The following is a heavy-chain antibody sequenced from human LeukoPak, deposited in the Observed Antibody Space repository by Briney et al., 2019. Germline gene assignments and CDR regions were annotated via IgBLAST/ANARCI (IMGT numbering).Heavy chain of an antibody. Sequence: GGSLRLSCAASGFTFSSYAMSWVRQAPGKGLEWVSAISGSGGSTYYADSVKGRFTISRDNAKNSLYLQMNSLRAEDTAVYYCAGTLFWGDNWFDPWGQGTLVTVSS. CDR1: GFTFSSYA. J-gene: IGHJ5*02. CDR2: ISGSGGST. CDR3: AGTLFWGDNWFDP. D-gene: IGHD3-16*01. V-gene: IGHV3-23*01.